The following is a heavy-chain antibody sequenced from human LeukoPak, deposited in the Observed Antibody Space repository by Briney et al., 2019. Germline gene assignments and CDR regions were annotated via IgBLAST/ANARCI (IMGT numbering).Heavy chain of an antibody. V-gene: IGHV3-33*01. CDR1: GFTFSSYG. CDR2: IWYDGSNK. D-gene: IGHD2-21*02. Sequence: GGSLRLSCAASGFTFSSYGMHWVRQAPGKGLEWVAVIWYDGSNKYYADSVKGRFTISRDNSKNTLYLQMNSLRAEDTAVYYCARDSPTYCGGDCYPHYWGQGTLVTVSS. J-gene: IGHJ4*02. CDR3: ARDSPTYCGGDCYPHY.